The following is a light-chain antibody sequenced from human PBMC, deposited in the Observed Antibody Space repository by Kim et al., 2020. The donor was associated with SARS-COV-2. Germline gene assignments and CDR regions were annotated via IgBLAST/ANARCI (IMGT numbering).Light chain of an antibody. CDR3: QKRCNWPPGT. J-gene: IGKJ5*01. CDR1: QSVSSY. Sequence: EIVLTQSPATLSLSPGERATLSCRASQSVSSYLAWYQQKPGQAPRLLIYDSSNRATGIPARFSGSGSGTDFTLTISSLEPEDFAVYYYQKRCNWPPGTFGQGTRLEIK. CDR2: DSS. V-gene: IGKV3-11*01.